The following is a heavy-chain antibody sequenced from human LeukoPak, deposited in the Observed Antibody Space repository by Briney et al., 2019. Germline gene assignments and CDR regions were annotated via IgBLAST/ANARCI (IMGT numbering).Heavy chain of an antibody. Sequence: GGALRLSCAASGFTFSGYIMNWVRQAPGKGLEWVSFIGTSGNTIYYADSVKGRFTVSRDNAKNSLYLQMNSLRAEDTAVYYCARDQWLDYWGRGTLVTVSS. CDR2: IGTSGNTI. D-gene: IGHD6-19*01. CDR1: GFTFSGYI. CDR3: ARDQWLDY. V-gene: IGHV3-48*01. J-gene: IGHJ4*02.